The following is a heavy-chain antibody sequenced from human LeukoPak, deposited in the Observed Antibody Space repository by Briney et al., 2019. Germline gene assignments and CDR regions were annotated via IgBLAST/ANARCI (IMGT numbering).Heavy chain of an antibody. Sequence: PGGSLRLSCAASGFIFSSYGMTWVRQAPGKRLEWVSYISSSSSTIYYADSVKGRFTISRDNAKNSLYLQLNSLRAEDTAVYYCARSLVVGATYPYHWGQGTLVTVSS. CDR2: ISSSSSTI. CDR3: ARSLVVGATYPYH. CDR1: GFIFSSYG. J-gene: IGHJ5*02. D-gene: IGHD1-26*01. V-gene: IGHV3-48*01.